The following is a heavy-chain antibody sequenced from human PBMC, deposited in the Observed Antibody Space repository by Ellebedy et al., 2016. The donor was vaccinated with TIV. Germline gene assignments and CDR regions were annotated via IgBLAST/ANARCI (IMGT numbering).Heavy chain of an antibody. CDR2: ISYEGSNK. Sequence: GGSLRLSCAASGLMFRKYGMHWVRQAPGKGLEWVAVISYEGSNKYYADSVKGRFTISRDNSKNTLYLQMNSLRAEDTAVYYCARDGCGGSCYGLEGMDVWGQGTTVTVSS. D-gene: IGHD2-15*01. V-gene: IGHV3-30*03. CDR3: ARDGCGGSCYGLEGMDV. CDR1: GLMFRKYG. J-gene: IGHJ6*02.